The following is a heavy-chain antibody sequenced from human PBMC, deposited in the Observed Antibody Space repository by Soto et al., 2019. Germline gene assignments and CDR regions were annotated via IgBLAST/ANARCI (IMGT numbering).Heavy chain of an antibody. CDR3: ARSEFPWFDP. CDR1: GYSFPNYW. J-gene: IGHJ5*02. CDR2: IYPGDSDT. V-gene: IGHV5-51*01. Sequence: GESLKISCQGSGYSFPNYWIAWVRQMPGKGLEWMGIIYPGDSDTRYSPSFQGQVTISADKSISTAYLQWSSLKASDTAMYYCARSEFPWFDPWGQGTLVTVSS.